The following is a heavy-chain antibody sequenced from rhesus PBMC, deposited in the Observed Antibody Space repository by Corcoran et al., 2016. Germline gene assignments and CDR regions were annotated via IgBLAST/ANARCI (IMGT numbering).Heavy chain of an antibody. Sequence: EVQLVESGGGLVQPGGSLSLSCAASGLTFSIYGRQWFRPAPGRGRVRVSVKSYDGGNKYYSYSVKARFTISRDNSKNKLYLQMNNLKLEDTAVYYCARVGAYNSLDVWGQGVLVTVSS. CDR1: GLTFSIYG. CDR2: KSYDGGNK. J-gene: IGHJ5-2*01. V-gene: IGHV3-54*02. CDR3: ARVGAYNSLDV.